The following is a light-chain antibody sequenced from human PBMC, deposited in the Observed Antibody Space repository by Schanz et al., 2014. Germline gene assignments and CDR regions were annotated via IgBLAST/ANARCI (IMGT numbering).Light chain of an antibody. CDR2: DVT. CDR3: SSYAGSNNLV. J-gene: IGLJ3*02. Sequence: QSALTQPASVSGSPGQSITLSCTGTSSDVGGTNYVSWYQQHPGKAPKLMIYDVTYRPSGVSNRFSGSKSGNTASLTISGLQAEDEADYYCSSYAGSNNLVFGGGTKLTVL. V-gene: IGLV2-14*03. CDR1: SSDVGGTNY.